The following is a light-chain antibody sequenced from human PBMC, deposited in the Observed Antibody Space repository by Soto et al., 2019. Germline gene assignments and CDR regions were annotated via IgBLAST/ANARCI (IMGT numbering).Light chain of an antibody. J-gene: IGKJ3*01. Sequence: DIQMTQSPSTLSASVGDRVTITCRASQSISSWLAWDQQQPGKAPKLLIYDASRLESGVPSRFSGSGSGTEVTLTIDRLQPDDFASYYCQQYNSYLFNFGPGTKVDIK. CDR1: QSISSW. V-gene: IGKV1-5*01. CDR3: QQYNSYLFN. CDR2: DAS.